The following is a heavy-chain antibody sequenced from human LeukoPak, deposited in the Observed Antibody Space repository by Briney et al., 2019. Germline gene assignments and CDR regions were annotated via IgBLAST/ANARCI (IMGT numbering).Heavy chain of an antibody. D-gene: IGHD4-17*01. V-gene: IGHV2-5*01. CDR2: IYWNGDK. CDR1: GFSLSRGGVG. J-gene: IGHJ5*02. CDR3: AHRGYGDYPSSKWFDP. Sequence: ESGPTLVNPTQTLTLTCTFSGFSLSRGGVGVGWIRQPPGKALQWLAVIYWNGDKRYSPSLKSRLTITKATSKNQVVLTMTNMDPVDTATYYCAHRGYGDYPSSKWFDPWGQGTLVIVSS.